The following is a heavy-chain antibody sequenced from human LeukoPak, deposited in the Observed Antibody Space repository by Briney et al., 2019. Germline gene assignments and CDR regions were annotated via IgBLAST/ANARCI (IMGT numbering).Heavy chain of an antibody. J-gene: IGHJ4*02. V-gene: IGHV3-21*01. CDR1: GFIFSSYS. D-gene: IGHD3-22*01. CDR2: ISSSSSYI. CDR3: ATSDYYDSSGYYWGFDY. Sequence: GGSLRLSCAASGFIFSSYSMNWVRQAPGKGLEWVSSISSSSSYIYYADSVKGRFTISRDNAKNSLYLQMNSLRAEDTAVYYCATSDYYDSSGYYWGFDYWGQGTLVTVSS.